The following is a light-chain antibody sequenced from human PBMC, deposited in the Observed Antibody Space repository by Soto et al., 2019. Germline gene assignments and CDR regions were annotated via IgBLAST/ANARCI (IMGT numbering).Light chain of an antibody. CDR1: HDIGNY. Sequence: DIQLTQSPPYLSASVGDRVTITCQASHDIGNYLNWYQHKPGKAPNLVIYGAFNLETWVPSRFSGGGSGTDFTFTISSLRPEDIAKYYCQHSDHLPLFGPGTKVDNK. J-gene: IGKJ3*01. V-gene: IGKV1-33*01. CDR2: GAF. CDR3: QHSDHLPL.